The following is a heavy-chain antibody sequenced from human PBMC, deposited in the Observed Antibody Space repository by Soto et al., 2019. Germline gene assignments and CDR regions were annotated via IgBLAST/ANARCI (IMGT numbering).Heavy chain of an antibody. Sequence: GGSLRLSCAASGFTFSSYGMHWVRQAPGKGLEWVAVIWYDGSNKYYADSVKGRFTISRDNSKNTLYLQMNSLRAEDTAVYYCARDDSPRIVIIPSFDYWGQGTLVTVSS. CDR3: ARDDSPRIVIIPSFDY. CDR2: IWYDGSNK. J-gene: IGHJ4*02. CDR1: GFTFSSYG. V-gene: IGHV3-33*01. D-gene: IGHD3-10*01.